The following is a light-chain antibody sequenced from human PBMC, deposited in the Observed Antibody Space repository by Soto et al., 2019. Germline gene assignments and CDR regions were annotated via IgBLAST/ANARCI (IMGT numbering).Light chain of an antibody. V-gene: IGLV2-8*01. Sequence: QSVLTQPPSASGSPGQSVTISCTGTSSDGGGYNYVSWYQQHPGKAPKLMIYDVTQRPSGVPDRFSGSKSGNTASLTVSGLQAGDEADYYCSSYAGTHVVCGTGTKVTVL. CDR1: SSDGGGYNY. J-gene: IGLJ1*01. CDR2: DVT. CDR3: SSYAGTHVV.